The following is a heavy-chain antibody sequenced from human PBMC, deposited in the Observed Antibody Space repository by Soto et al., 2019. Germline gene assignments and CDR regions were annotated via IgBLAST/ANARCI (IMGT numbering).Heavy chain of an antibody. Sequence: SQTLSLTYSVSGGSISGSYWSWIRQSPGKGLEWLGYVYYTGSTNYSPSLRSRVSISVDTSKNEFSLRLSSVTAPDTAVYFCARSVAVPGAHIGYWGQGTQVTVSS. J-gene: IGHJ4*02. CDR2: VYYTGST. V-gene: IGHV4-59*01. CDR3: ARSVAVPGAHIGY. D-gene: IGHD6-19*01. CDR1: GGSISGSY.